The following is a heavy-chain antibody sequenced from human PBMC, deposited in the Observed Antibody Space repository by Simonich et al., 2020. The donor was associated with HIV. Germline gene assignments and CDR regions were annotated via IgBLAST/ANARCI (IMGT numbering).Heavy chain of an antibody. CDR1: GYTFTAYY. CDR2: INPNSGGT. V-gene: IGHV1-2*06. D-gene: IGHD6-13*01. CDR3: VRVSIAAAHRHFDY. J-gene: IGHJ4*02. Sequence: QVQLVQSGAEVKKPGASVKVSCKASGYTFTAYYMHWVRQAPGQGLEWMGRINPNSGGTNYAQKFQGRFTMTRDTSISTAYMELSRLSSDDTAVYYCVRVSIAAAHRHFDYWGQGTLVTVSS.